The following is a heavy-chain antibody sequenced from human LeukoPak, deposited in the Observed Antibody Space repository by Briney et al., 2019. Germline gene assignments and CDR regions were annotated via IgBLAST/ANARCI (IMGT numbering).Heavy chain of an antibody. Sequence: PGGSLRLSCAASGFIFTDHWMSWVRQAPGKGLEWVANIKEDESAKFYAESVRGRFTISRDNAKNSLYLQMNNLRVEDTAVYYCARAVDVADYWGRGTLVTVSS. CDR1: GFIFTDHW. V-gene: IGHV3-7*01. CDR3: ARAVDVADY. CDR2: IKEDESAK. D-gene: IGHD3-16*01. J-gene: IGHJ4*02.